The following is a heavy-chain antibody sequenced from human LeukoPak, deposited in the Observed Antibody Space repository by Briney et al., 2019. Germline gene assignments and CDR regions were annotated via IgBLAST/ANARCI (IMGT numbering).Heavy chain of an antibody. J-gene: IGHJ4*02. CDR2: IFPSGGEI. Sequence: GGSLRLSCAASGFTFSTFAMIWVRQPPGKGLEWVSSIFPSGGEIHYADSVRGRFTISRDNSKSTLSLQMNSLRAEDTAVYYCAKDRGYYDSSGYYYRAFDYWGQGTLVTVSS. CDR1: GFTFSTFA. V-gene: IGHV3-23*01. D-gene: IGHD3-22*01. CDR3: AKDRGYYDSSGYYYRAFDY.